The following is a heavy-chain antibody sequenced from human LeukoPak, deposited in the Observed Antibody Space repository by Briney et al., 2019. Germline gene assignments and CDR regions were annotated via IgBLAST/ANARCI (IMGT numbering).Heavy chain of an antibody. CDR1: GGSFSGYY. J-gene: IGHJ4*02. CDR2: INHSGST. Sequence: SETLSLTCAVYGGSFSGYYWSWIRQPPGKGLEWIGEINHSGSTNYNPSLKSRVTISVDTSKNQFSLKLSSVTAAETAVYYCARGVGSDIVVVPAAKILDYWGQGTLVTVSS. CDR3: ARGVGSDIVVVPAAKILDY. V-gene: IGHV4-34*01. D-gene: IGHD2-2*01.